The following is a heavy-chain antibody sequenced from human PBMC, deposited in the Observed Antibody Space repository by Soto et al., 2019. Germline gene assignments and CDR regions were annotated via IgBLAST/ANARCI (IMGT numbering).Heavy chain of an antibody. J-gene: IGHJ4*02. Sequence: EVQLVESGGGVVQPGGSLKLSCAASGFTFSGSAMHWVRQASGKGLEWVGRIRSKANSYATAYDASVKGRLTISRDDSKNTAYLQMNSLKTEDTAVYYGTRRVGSGWYFADYWGQGTLVTVSS. V-gene: IGHV3-73*01. CDR3: TRRVGSGWYFADY. D-gene: IGHD6-19*01. CDR2: IRSKANSYAT. CDR1: GFTFSGSA.